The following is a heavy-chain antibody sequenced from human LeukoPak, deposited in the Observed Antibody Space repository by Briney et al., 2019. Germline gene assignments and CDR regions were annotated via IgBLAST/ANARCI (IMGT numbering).Heavy chain of an antibody. V-gene: IGHV3-15*01. Sequence: GGSVRLSCAASGFTFSNAWMSWVRQAPGKGLEWVGRIKSKTDGGTTDYAAPVKGRFTISRDDSKNTLYLQMNSLKTEDTAVYYCSGDCSSTSCPGYWGQGTLVTVSS. CDR3: SGDCSSTSCPGY. CDR1: GFTFSNAW. J-gene: IGHJ4*02. D-gene: IGHD2-2*01. CDR2: IKSKTDGGTT.